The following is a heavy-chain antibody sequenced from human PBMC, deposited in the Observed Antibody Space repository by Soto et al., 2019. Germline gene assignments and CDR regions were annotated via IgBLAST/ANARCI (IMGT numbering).Heavy chain of an antibody. V-gene: IGHV3-23*01. CDR1: GFTFSSCA. CDR2: VSASGSAT. CDR3: ARDLGSGEFDY. Sequence: PGGSLRLSCAAFGFTFSSCAMSWVRQAPGKGLEWVSVVSASGSATFYADSVKGRFTISRDNSKNTLYLQMNSLRAEDTAVYYCARDLGSGEFDYWGQGTLVTVSS. D-gene: IGHD2-15*01. J-gene: IGHJ4*02.